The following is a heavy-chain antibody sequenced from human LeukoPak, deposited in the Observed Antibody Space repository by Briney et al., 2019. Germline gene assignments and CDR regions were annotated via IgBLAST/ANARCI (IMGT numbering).Heavy chain of an antibody. CDR2: IIPIFGTA. CDR1: GGTFSSYA. V-gene: IGHV1-69*06. Sequence: GASVKVSCKASGGTFSSYAISWVRQAPGQGLEWMGGIIPIFGTANYAQKFQGRVTITADKSTSTAYMELSSLRSEDTAVYYCAAGYSYGSLADYWGQGTLVTVSS. CDR3: AAGYSYGSLADY. J-gene: IGHJ4*02. D-gene: IGHD5-18*01.